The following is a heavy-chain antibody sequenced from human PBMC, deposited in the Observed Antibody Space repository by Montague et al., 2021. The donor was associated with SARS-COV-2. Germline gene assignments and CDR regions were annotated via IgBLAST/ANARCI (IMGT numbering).Heavy chain of an antibody. Sequence: SETLSLTCSVSGDSIRSSGYYWGWIRQPPGKGLEWIGTVYYSGSTNYNPSLKSRVTMPVETSKNQFSLELRSVTAADTAVHYCARLGFVELWLNLGWFDPWGQGTLVTVSS. V-gene: IGHV4-39*01. CDR1: GDSIRSSGYY. CDR3: ARLGFVELWLNLGWFDP. J-gene: IGHJ5*02. CDR2: VYYSGST. D-gene: IGHD3-16*02.